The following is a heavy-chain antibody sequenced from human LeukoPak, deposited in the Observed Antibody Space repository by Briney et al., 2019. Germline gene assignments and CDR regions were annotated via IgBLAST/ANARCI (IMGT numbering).Heavy chain of an antibody. J-gene: IGHJ3*02. CDR1: GGSISSYY. Sequence: PSETLSLTCTVSGGSISSYYWSWIRQPPGKGLEWIGYIYYSGSTNYNPSLKSRVTISVDTSKNQFSLKLSSVTAADTAVYYCAGGDYGDYIYSYAFDIWGQGTMVTVSS. CDR2: IYYSGST. D-gene: IGHD4-17*01. CDR3: AGGDYGDYIYSYAFDI. V-gene: IGHV4-59*01.